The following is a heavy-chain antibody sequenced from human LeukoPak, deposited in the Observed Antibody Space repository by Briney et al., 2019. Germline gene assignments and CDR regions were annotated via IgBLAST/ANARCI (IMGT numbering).Heavy chain of an antibody. V-gene: IGHV1-46*01. J-gene: IGHJ5*02. D-gene: IGHD6-13*01. Sequence: ASVKVSCKASGYTFTSYYMHWVRQAPGQGLEWMGIIDPSGGSTSYAQKFQGRVTMTRDTSFSTAYMELSRLSSDDTAVYYCARIGKQLNWFDPWGQGTLVTVSS. CDR2: IDPSGGST. CDR3: ARIGKQLNWFDP. CDR1: GYTFTSYY.